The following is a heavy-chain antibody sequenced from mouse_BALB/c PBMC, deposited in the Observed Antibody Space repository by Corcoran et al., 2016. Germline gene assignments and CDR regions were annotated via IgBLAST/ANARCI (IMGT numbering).Heavy chain of an antibody. J-gene: IGHJ3*01. V-gene: IGHV8-12*01. Sequence: QVTLKESGPGILQPSQTLSLTCSFSGFSLSTSGMGVSWIRQPSGKGLEWLAHIYWDDDKRYNPSLKSRLTISKDTSRNQVFLKITSVDTADTATYYCTRRGDYAWFAYWGQGTLVTVSA. CDR1: GFSLSTSGMG. CDR3: TRRGDYAWFAY. CDR2: IYWDDDK. D-gene: IGHD1-1*02.